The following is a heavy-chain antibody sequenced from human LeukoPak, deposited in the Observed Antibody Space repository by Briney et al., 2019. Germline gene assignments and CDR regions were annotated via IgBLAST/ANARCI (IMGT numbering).Heavy chain of an antibody. J-gene: IGHJ4*02. V-gene: IGHV3-48*03. D-gene: IGHD3-10*01. CDR2: ISTGGSTI. CDR1: GFTFSNYE. CDR3: ARDRGGYNYGYCDY. Sequence: GGSLRLSCAASGFTFSNYEMNWVRQAPGKGLEWVSYISTGGSTIYYADSVKGRFTISRDNAKNSLYLQMSSLRAEGTAVYYCARDRGGYNYGYCDYWGQGTLVTVSS.